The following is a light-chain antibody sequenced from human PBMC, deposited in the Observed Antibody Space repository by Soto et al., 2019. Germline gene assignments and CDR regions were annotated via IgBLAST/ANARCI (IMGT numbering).Light chain of an antibody. V-gene: IGKV3-20*01. J-gene: IGKJ1*01. Sequence: EVVMTQSPATLSVSPGERAALSSRASQSVTSNYLAWYQQKPGQAPRLLIYGISSRATGVPDRFSGSGSGTDFTLTISRLEPEDFAVYYCQQYTDWPLTFGQGTKVDI. CDR2: GIS. CDR1: QSVTSNY. CDR3: QQYTDWPLT.